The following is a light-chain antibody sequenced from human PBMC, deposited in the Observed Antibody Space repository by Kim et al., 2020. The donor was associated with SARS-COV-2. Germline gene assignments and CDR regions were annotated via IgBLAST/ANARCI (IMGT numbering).Light chain of an antibody. Sequence: SSELTQDPAVSVALGQTIRITCQGDSLRNYYVSWYQQKPGQAPVLVIHGKHNRPSGISDRFSASSSGNTASLTITGAQAEDEADYSCNSRAISGNHLVFG. CDR3: NSRAISGNHLV. J-gene: IGLJ3*02. V-gene: IGLV3-19*01. CDR2: GKH. CDR1: SLRNYY.